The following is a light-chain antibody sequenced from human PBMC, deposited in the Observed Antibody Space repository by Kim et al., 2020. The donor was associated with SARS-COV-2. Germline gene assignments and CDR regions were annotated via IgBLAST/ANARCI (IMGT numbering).Light chain of an antibody. Sequence: GQRGTIPCSGSNSNIGRNNVCWYQQVPGTAPKLLIYRNNQRPSGVPDRFSGSKSGTSASLAISGLPSEDEADYYCAAWDDSLSGWVFGGGTQLTVL. J-gene: IGLJ3*02. CDR1: NSNIGRNN. CDR3: AAWDDSLSGWV. CDR2: RNN. V-gene: IGLV1-47*01.